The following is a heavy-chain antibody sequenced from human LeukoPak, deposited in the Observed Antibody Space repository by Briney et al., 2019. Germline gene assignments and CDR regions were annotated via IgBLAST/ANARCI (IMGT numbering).Heavy chain of an antibody. CDR2: IYYSGST. V-gene: IGHV4-59*01. J-gene: IGHJ6*02. CDR1: GGSISSYY. D-gene: IGHD3-10*01. CDR3: ARVGGSNYYYYGMDV. Sequence: SETLSPTCTVSGGSISSYYWSWIRQPPGKGLEWIGYIYYSGSTNYNPSLKSRVTISVDTSKNQFSLKLSSVTAADTAVYYCARVGGSNYYYYGMDVWGQGTTVTVSS.